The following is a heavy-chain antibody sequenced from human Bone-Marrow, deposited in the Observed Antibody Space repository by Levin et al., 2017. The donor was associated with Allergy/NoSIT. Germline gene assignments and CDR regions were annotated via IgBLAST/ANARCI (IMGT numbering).Heavy chain of an antibody. V-gene: IGHV2-70*01. CDR2: IDWEDDK. CDR3: ARVPDYYYYGMDV. J-gene: IGHJ6*02. Sequence: SGPTLVKPTQTLTLTCTFSGFSLDTSGTCVTWIRQAPGKALEWLALIDWEDDKYYNTSLKTRLTISKDTSKNQVVLTMTNMDPVDTATYYRARVPDYYYYGMDVWGQGTTVTVSS. CDR1: GFSLDTSGTC.